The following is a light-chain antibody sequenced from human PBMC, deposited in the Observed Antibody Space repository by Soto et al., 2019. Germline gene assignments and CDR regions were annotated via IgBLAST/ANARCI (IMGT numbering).Light chain of an antibody. CDR1: QYISSD. J-gene: IGKJ5*01. V-gene: IGKV3-11*01. CDR2: DAS. Sequence: ESVLTQSPATLSLSPAQRATLPCRASQYISSDLAWYQHKPGQAPRLLIYDASDRATDIPVRFSGSGSGTDFTLTISGLEPEDFAIYYCQQRSSWPPITFGQGTRLEIK. CDR3: QQRSSWPPIT.